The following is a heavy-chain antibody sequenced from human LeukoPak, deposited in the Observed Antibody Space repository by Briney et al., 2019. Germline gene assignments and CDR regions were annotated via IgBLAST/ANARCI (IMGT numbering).Heavy chain of an antibody. V-gene: IGHV3-48*04. D-gene: IGHD1-26*01. J-gene: IGHJ4*02. Sequence: GGSLRLSCAASGFTFSSYSMNWVRQAPGEGLEWVSYIRSRYSAIYYADSVKGRFTISRDNAENSLYLQMNSLRAEDTAVYYCARGIDSGAYRIFDYWGQGTLVTASS. CDR2: IRSRYSAI. CDR1: GFTFSSYS. CDR3: ARGIDSGAYRIFDY.